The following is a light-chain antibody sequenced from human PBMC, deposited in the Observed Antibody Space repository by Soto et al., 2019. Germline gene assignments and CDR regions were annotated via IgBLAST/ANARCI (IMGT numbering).Light chain of an antibody. CDR1: QSVSSY. CDR2: DAS. J-gene: IGKJ5*01. V-gene: IGKV3-11*01. CDR3: QQRSNWPPIT. Sequence: EIVLTQSPATLSLSPGERATLSCRASQSVSSYLAWYQQKPGQAPRLLIYDASNRATGIPARFSGSGSGTDFTLTISGLEPEDFAVYYCQQRSNWPPITFGQGTRWRL.